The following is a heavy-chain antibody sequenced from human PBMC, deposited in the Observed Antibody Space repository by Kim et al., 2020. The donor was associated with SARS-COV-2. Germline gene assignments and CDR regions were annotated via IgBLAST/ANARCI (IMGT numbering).Heavy chain of an antibody. Sequence: FTISRDNAKNSLYLQMNSLKAEDTAVYYCARDGGRKGLLWFGELLKEVDYWGQGTLVTVSS. J-gene: IGHJ4*02. V-gene: IGHV3-11*04. CDR3: ARDGGRKGLLWFGELLKEVDY. D-gene: IGHD3-10*01.